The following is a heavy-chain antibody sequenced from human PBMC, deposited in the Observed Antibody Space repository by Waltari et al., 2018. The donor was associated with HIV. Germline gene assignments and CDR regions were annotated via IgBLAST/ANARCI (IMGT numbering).Heavy chain of an antibody. V-gene: IGHV3-53*01. CDR2: IYSGGST. Sequence: EVQLVESGGGLIQPGGSLRLSCADSGFSVSRNYTSWVRTAPGKGLEWVSVIYSGGSTYYADSVKGRFTISRDNSKNTLYLQMNSLRAEDTAVYYCARGFGCGGDCYYFDYWGQGTLVTVSS. CDR3: ARGFGCGGDCYYFDY. J-gene: IGHJ4*02. CDR1: GFSVSRNY. D-gene: IGHD2-21*02.